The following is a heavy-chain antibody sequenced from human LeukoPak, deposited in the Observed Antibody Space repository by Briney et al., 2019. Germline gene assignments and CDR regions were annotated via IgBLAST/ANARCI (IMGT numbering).Heavy chain of an antibody. CDR1: GFTFSGFW. J-gene: IGHJ4*02. Sequence: PGGSLRLSFAPPGFTFSGFWMSWVRQPPGNGLEGLDNIKQDGSDKYYVDSVKGRFTISRDNAKNSLYLQTNSLRDQDTVLYYCAREVGSGWPFFDYWGKETLVTVFS. CDR2: IKQDGSDK. V-gene: IGHV3-7*03. CDR3: AREVGSGWPFFDY. D-gene: IGHD6-19*01.